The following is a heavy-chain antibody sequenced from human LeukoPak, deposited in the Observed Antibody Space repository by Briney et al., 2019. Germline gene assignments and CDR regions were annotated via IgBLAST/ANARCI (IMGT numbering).Heavy chain of an antibody. D-gene: IGHD2-21*02. V-gene: IGHV1-46*01. CDR3: VRDHRIWLGGDGLKNGFDP. J-gene: IGHJ5*02. Sequence: GASVKVSCKASGYTFTSYYMHWVRQAPGQGLEWMGVINPSGGSTSYAQKFQGRGTMTRDMSTSPVYMELSSLRSEGTGEDYCVRDHRIWLGGDGLKNGFDPRGQGTLVTVSS. CDR1: GYTFTSYY. CDR2: INPSGGST.